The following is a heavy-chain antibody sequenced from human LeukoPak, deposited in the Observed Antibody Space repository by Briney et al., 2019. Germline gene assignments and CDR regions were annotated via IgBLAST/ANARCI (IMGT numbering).Heavy chain of an antibody. D-gene: IGHD2-2*02. J-gene: IGHJ4*02. CDR2: INHSGST. V-gene: IGHV4-34*01. CDR3: ARRLCSTSCYKFDY. Sequence: SETLSLTCAVYGGSFSGYYWSWIRQPPGKGREWIGEINHSGSTNYNPSLKSRVTISVDTSKNQFSLKLSSVTAADTAVYYCARRLCSTSCYKFDYWGQGTLVTVSS. CDR1: GGSFSGYY.